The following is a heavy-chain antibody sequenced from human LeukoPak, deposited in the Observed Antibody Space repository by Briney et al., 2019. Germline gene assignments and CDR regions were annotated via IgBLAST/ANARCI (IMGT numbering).Heavy chain of an antibody. V-gene: IGHV3-30*02. D-gene: IGHD3-22*01. CDR1: GFTFSSYG. CDR2: IRYDGSNK. J-gene: IGHJ4*02. CDR3: AKDYYDSSGYPGY. Sequence: GGSLRLSCAASGFTFSSYGMHWVRQAPGKGLEWVAFIRYDGSNKYYADSVKGRFTISRDNSKNTLYLQMNSLRAEDTAVYNCAKDYYDSSGYPGYWGQGTLVTVSS.